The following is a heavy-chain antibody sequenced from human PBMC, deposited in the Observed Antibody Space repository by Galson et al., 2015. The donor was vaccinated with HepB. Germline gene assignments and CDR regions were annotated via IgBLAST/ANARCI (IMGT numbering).Heavy chain of an antibody. D-gene: IGHD3-22*01. J-gene: IGHJ4*02. Sequence: SVKVSCKASGYTFTSYGISWVRQAPGQGLEWMGWISAYNGNTNYAQKLQGRVTMTTDTSTSTAYMELRSLRSDDTAVYYCARDVEAGYYYDSSGYSAIDYWGQGTLVTVSS. CDR1: GYTFTSYG. CDR2: ISAYNGNT. CDR3: ARDVEAGYYYDSSGYSAIDY. V-gene: IGHV1-18*01.